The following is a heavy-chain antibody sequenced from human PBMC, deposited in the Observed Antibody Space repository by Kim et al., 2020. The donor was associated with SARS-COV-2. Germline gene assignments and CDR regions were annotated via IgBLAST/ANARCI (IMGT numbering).Heavy chain of an antibody. CDR3: VRFFGSVWYSNGDY. V-gene: IGHV3-11*01. CDR1: GFTFSDYY. Sequence: GGSLRLSCAASGFTFSDYYMSWIRQAPGKGLEWVSFISSSGSTIKYADSVKGRFTISRDNARNSLYLQMNSLRAEDTAVYYCVRFFGSVWYSNGDYWGQGSLVTISS. CDR2: ISSSGSTI. D-gene: IGHD6-19*01. J-gene: IGHJ4*02.